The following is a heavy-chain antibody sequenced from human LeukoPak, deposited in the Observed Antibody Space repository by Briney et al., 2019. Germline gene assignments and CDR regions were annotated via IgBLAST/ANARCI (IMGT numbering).Heavy chain of an antibody. Sequence: GGSLRLSCAASGFTFSSYSMNWVRQAPGEGLEWVSSISSSSSYIYYADSVKGRFTISRDNAKNSLYLQMNSLRAEDTAVYYCATMTTVTMPTDWGQGTLVTVSS. J-gene: IGHJ4*02. V-gene: IGHV3-21*01. CDR1: GFTFSSYS. CDR3: ATMTTVTMPTD. D-gene: IGHD4-17*01. CDR2: ISSSSSYI.